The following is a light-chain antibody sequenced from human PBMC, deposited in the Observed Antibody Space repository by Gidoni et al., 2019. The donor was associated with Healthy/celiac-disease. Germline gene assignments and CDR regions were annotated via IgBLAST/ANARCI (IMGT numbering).Light chain of an antibody. J-gene: IGKJ4*01. CDR1: QSVSSY. CDR2: DAS. V-gene: IGKV3-11*01. CDR3: QQRSKD. Sequence: EIVLTQSPATLSLSPRERATLSCRASQSVSSYLAWYQQKPGQAPRLLIYDASNRATGIPARFSGSGSGTDFTLTISSLEPEDFAVYYCQQRSKDFGGGTKVEIK.